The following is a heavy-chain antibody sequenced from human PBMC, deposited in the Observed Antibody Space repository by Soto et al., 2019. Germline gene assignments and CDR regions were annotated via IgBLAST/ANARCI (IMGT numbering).Heavy chain of an antibody. J-gene: IGHJ5*02. CDR2: IYYSGST. CDR1: GGSISSGDYY. CDR3: ARELAIAAAGTGWFDP. D-gene: IGHD6-13*01. Sequence: SETLSLTCTVSGGSISSGDYYWSWIRQPPGKGLEWIGYIYYSGSTYYNPSLKSRVTISVDTSKNQFSLKLSSVTAADTAVYYCARELAIAAAGTGWFDPWGQGTLVTVSS. V-gene: IGHV4-30-4*01.